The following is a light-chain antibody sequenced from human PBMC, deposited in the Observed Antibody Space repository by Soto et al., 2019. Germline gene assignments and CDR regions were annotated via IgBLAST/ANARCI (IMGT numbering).Light chain of an antibody. CDR2: GTS. V-gene: IGKV3-20*01. J-gene: IGKJ5*01. CDR3: QQYCRRPHGIT. Sequence: IVLTQYPGTLSLSPGERATLSWRASQSVSSSNLAWYQQKPGQAPRLLIYGTSSSATGIPVRFIGSGSGTDFSLTISRLESEYFAVYYCQQYCRRPHGITFGQGTRLEIK. CDR1: QSVSSSN.